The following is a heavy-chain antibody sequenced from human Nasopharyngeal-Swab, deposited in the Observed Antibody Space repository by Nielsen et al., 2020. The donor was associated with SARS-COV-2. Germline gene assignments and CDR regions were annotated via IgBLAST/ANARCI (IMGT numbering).Heavy chain of an antibody. CDR2: LVPLLGTT. D-gene: IGHD3-3*01. V-gene: IGHV1-69*06. J-gene: IGHJ4*02. Sequence: SVNVSCKASGCTFISYALSWVRQAPGQGLEWLGGLVPLLGTTKYGQKFQGRVTFTADKSTTTAYMELNSLISGDTAVYFCASGYDFWSGYSQWGQGTLVTVSS. CDR3: ASGYDFWSGYSQ. CDR1: GCTFISYA.